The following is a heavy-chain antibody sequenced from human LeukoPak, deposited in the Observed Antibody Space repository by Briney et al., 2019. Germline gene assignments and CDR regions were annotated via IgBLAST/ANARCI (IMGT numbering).Heavy chain of an antibody. Sequence: SGTLSLTCAVYGGSFSGYYWSWIRQPPGKGLEWIGEINHSGSTNYNPSLESRVTISVDTSKNQFSLKLSSVTAADTAVYYCARGSVAAHWGQGTLVTVSS. CDR1: GGSFSGYY. CDR3: ARGSVAAH. J-gene: IGHJ4*02. CDR2: INHSGST. V-gene: IGHV4-34*01. D-gene: IGHD6-19*01.